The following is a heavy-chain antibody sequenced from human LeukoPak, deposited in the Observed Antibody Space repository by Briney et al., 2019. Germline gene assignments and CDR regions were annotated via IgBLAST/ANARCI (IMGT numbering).Heavy chain of an antibody. J-gene: IGHJ5*02. CDR3: ARDRPLGYCSSTSCPPGLDP. CDR1: GGSISSSNW. CDR2: IYHSGST. V-gene: IGHV4-4*02. Sequence: KASETLSLTCAVSGGSISSSNWWSWVRQPPGKGLEWIGEIYHSGSTNCNPSLKSRVTISVDKSKNQFSLKLSSVTAADTAVYYCARDRPLGYCSSTSCPPGLDPWGQGTLVTVSS. D-gene: IGHD2-2*01.